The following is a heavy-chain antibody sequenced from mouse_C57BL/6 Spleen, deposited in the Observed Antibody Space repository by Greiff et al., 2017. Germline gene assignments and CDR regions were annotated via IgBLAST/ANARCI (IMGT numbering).Heavy chain of an antibody. CDR2: IYPGDGDT. CDR1: GFAFSSSW. CDR3: ARADGYYGGYAMGY. D-gene: IGHD2-3*01. J-gene: IGHJ4*01. V-gene: IGHV1-82*01. Sequence: QVQLQQSGPELVKPGASVKISCKASGFAFSSSWMNWVKQRPGKGLEWIGRIYPGDGDTNYNGKFKGKATLTADKSSSTAYMQLSSLTSEDSAVYFCARADGYYGGYAMGYWGQGASVTVSS.